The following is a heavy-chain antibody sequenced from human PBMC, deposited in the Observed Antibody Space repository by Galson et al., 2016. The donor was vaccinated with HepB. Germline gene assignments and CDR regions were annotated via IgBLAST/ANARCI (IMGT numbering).Heavy chain of an antibody. CDR1: GFSLSTSGVG. CDR3: ALTGSYQASDGFDI. D-gene: IGHD1-26*01. J-gene: IGHJ3*02. CDR2: IYWNDHK. Sequence: PALVTPTQTLTLTCAFSGFSLSTSGVGGGWIRQPPGKALEWLALIYWNDHKRYSPSLQIRLTITKDTSKKQSVLTMTNMDPVDTATYYCALTGSYQASDGFDIWGQGRMVTVSS. V-gene: IGHV2-5*01.